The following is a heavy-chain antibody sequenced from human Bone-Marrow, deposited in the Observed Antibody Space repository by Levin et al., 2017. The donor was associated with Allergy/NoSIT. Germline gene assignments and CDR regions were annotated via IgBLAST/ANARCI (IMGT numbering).Heavy chain of an antibody. V-gene: IGHV4-59*01. D-gene: IGHD3-10*01. J-gene: IGHJ6*02. CDR1: GGSISSYY. CDR2: IYYSGST. CDR3: ARDRGTMVRGVSHYYYYYGMDV. Sequence: PSETLSLTCTVSGGSISSYYWSWIRQPPGKGLEWIGYIYYSGSTNYNPSLKSRVTISVDTSKNQFSLKLSSVTAADTAVYYCARDRGTMVRGVSHYYYYYGMDVWGQGTTVTVSS.